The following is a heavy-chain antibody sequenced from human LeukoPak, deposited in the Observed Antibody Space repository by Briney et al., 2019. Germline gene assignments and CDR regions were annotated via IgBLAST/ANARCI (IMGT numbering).Heavy chain of an antibody. CDR2: FDPEDGET. Sequence: ASVKVSCKVSGYTLTELSTHWVRRAPGKGLEWMGGFDPEDGETIYAQKFQGRVTMTEDTSTDTAYMELSSLRSEDTAVYYCAKSRFLEWLGAFDIWGQGTMVTVSS. J-gene: IGHJ3*02. D-gene: IGHD3-3*01. CDR3: AKSRFLEWLGAFDI. CDR1: GYTLTELS. V-gene: IGHV1-24*01.